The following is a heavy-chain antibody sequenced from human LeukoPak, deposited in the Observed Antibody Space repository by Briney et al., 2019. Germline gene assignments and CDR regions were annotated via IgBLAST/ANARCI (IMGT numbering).Heavy chain of an antibody. CDR1: GYTLTGYY. D-gene: IGHD5-24*01. CDR2: INPSSGDT. V-gene: IGHV1-2*02. CDR3: ARQRGDGYNYRWDY. Sequence: ASVKVSCKAFGYTLTGYYIHWVRQAPGQGLEWMGWINPSSGDTNYAQKFQGRVTMTRDTSISTTYMELRRLTSDDTAVYYCARQRGDGYNYRWDYWGQGTLVTVSS. J-gene: IGHJ4*02.